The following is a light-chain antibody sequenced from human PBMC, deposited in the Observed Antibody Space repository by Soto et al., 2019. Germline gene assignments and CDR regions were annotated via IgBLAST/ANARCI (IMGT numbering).Light chain of an antibody. J-gene: IGKJ2*01. CDR3: QQVNGYPHT. CDR1: QDISSH. V-gene: IGKV1-9*01. Sequence: DVQLTQSPSFLSASVGDRVTITCRASQDISSHLAWYQQIPGKGPKLLIYAASTLQSGVPSRFSGSGSGTEFTLAISSLQSEDFATYHCQQVNGYPHTFGQGTKLVIK. CDR2: AAS.